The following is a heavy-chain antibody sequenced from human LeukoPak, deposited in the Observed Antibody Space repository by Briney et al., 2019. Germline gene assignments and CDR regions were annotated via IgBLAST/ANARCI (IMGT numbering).Heavy chain of an antibody. CDR3: ARTNWNDADY. CDR2: IYSGGST. CDR1: GFTVGSNY. D-gene: IGHD1-1*01. J-gene: IGHJ4*02. Sequence: GGSLRLSCAASGFTVGSNYMSWVRQAPGKGLEWVSVIYSGGSTYYADSVKGRLTISRDNSKNTLYLQMNSLRAEDTAVYYCARTNWNDADYWGQGTLVTVSS. V-gene: IGHV3-66*02.